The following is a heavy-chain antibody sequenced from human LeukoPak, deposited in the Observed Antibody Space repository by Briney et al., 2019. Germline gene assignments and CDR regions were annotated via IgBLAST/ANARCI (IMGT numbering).Heavy chain of an antibody. J-gene: IGHJ4*02. D-gene: IGHD5-24*01. CDR1: GFTFSSYA. Sequence: GGSLRLSCAASGFTFSSYAMHWVRQAPGKGLEWVAVISYDGSNKYYADSVKGRFTISRDNSKNTLYLQMNSLRAEDTAVYYCVRGDVLWLQFGYWGQGTLVTVSP. V-gene: IGHV3-30-3*01. CDR2: ISYDGSNK. CDR3: VRGDVLWLQFGY.